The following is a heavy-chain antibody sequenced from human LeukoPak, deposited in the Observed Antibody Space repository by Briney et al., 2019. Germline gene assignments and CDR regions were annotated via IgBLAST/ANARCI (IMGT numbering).Heavy chain of an antibody. CDR1: GDSVSSNSAA. Sequence: SQTLSLTCAISGDSVSSNSAAWNWIRQSPSRGLEWLGRTYYRSKWYNDYAVSVKIRITINPDTSKNQFSLQLNSVTPEDTAVYYCARDRNRVLRFLEWLSPSNWFDPWGQGTLVTVSS. J-gene: IGHJ5*02. CDR2: TYYRSKWYN. CDR3: ARDRNRVLRFLEWLSPSNWFDP. V-gene: IGHV6-1*01. D-gene: IGHD3-3*01.